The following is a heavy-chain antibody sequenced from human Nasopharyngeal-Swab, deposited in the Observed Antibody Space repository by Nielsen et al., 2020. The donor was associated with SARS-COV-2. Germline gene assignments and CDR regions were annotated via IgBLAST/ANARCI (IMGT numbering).Heavy chain of an antibody. CDR1: GFTFSSYA. CDR2: ISYDGSNK. J-gene: IGHJ6*02. D-gene: IGHD7-27*01. Sequence: GESLKISCAASGFTFSSYAIHWVRQAPGKGLEWVAVISYDGSNKYYADSVKGRFTISRDNSKNTLYLQMNSLRAEDTAVYYCARALWGSYYYGMDVWGQGTTVTVSS. CDR3: ARALWGSYYYGMDV. V-gene: IGHV3-30*04.